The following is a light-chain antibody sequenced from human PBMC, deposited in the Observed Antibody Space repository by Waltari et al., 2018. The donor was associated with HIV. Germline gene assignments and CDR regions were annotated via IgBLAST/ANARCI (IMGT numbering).Light chain of an antibody. CDR1: SGHAKYS. J-gene: IGLJ3*02. CDR2: ISRDGSH. Sequence: QLLLTQSPSASASLGASVKLTCTLSSGHAKYSIAWHQQQPEKGPRFLMNISRDGSHNRADGIPDRFSGSSAAADRYLIISSLQSEDEADYYCQTWDTGIVVFGGGTKLTVL. V-gene: IGLV4-69*01. CDR3: QTWDTGIVV.